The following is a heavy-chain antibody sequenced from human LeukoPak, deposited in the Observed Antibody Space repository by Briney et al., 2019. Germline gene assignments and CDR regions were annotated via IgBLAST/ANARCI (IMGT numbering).Heavy chain of an antibody. CDR2: TNSGGTTT. D-gene: IGHD3-10*02. CDR1: GFPFSDFS. Sequence: GGSLRLSCASSGFPFSDFSMTWVRQAPGKGLEWISTTNSGGTTTYYAESVKGRFTISRDNFKNALYLQMSSLRVEDTAIYYCAKQSYARSLGEGGPGTLVTVSS. V-gene: IGHV3-23*01. CDR3: AKQSYARSLGE. J-gene: IGHJ4*02.